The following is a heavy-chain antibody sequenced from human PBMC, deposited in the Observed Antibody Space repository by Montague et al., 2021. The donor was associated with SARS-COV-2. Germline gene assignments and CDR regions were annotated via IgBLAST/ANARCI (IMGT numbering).Heavy chain of an antibody. Sequence: SLRLSCAASGFIVSRNYMSWVRPAPGKGLEWVSSIYVGGGTYHADSVKGRFTVSRDNAQNLLYLQMNSLRAEDTAVYYCARFETSKFYSSGMDVWGQGTTVTVSS. V-gene: IGHV3-66*01. CDR1: GFIVSRNY. CDR2: IYVGGGT. J-gene: IGHJ6*02. CDR3: ARFETSKFYSSGMDV. D-gene: IGHD2-15*01.